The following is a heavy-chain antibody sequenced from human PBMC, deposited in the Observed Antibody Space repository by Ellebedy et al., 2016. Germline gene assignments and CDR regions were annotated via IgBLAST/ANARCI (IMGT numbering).Heavy chain of an antibody. Sequence: GESLKISCAVSGFTFSDHYMDWVRQAPGKGLEWVAIIGSDGNTQVYADSLRGRFRISRDNFRNMVYLQMNALRVDDTAVYFCVKPRYDGTGTPFDDWGPGTRVTVSS. CDR3: VKPRYDGTGTPFDD. J-gene: IGHJ4*02. CDR1: GFTFSDHY. D-gene: IGHD1-1*01. V-gene: IGHV3-30*02. CDR2: IGSDGNTQ.